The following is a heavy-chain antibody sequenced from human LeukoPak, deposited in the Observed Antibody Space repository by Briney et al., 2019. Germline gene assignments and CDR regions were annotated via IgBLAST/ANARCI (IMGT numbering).Heavy chain of an antibody. V-gene: IGHV1-8*01. CDR3: AREGTSSYYYYGMDV. J-gene: IGHJ6*02. CDR2: MNPNSGNT. CDR1: GYTFTSYD. Sequence: ASVKVSCKASGYTFTSYDINWVRQATGQGLEWMGWMNPNSGNTGYAQKFQGRVTMTRNTSISTAYMELSSLRSEDTAVYYCAREGTSSYYYYGMDVWGQGTTVTVSS. D-gene: IGHD2-2*01.